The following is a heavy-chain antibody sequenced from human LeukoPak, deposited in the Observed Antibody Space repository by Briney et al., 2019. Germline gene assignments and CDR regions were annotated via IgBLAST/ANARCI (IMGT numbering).Heavy chain of an antibody. CDR2: VYYSGST. J-gene: IGHJ4*02. D-gene: IGHD5-12*01. CDR1: GDSISSYY. Sequence: PSETLPLTCTVSGDSISSYYWSWIRQPPGKGLEWIGYVYYSGSTNYNPSLKSRVTISVDTSKNQFSLKLTSVTAADTAVYYCARSPTYGGYPANFDYWGQGTLVTVSS. CDR3: ARSPTYGGYPANFDY. V-gene: IGHV4-59*08.